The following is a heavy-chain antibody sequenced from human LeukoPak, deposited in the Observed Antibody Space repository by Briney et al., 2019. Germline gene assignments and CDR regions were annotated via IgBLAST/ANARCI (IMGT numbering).Heavy chain of an antibody. J-gene: IGHJ4*02. D-gene: IGHD5-18*01. CDR3: ARDAPGNTALDY. Sequence: GGSLRLSCAASGFTFVSYWMHWVRQAPGKGLVWVSRINGYGSSTDFADSVKGRFTISRDNAKNTLYLQMNSLRAEDTAVYYCARDAPGNTALDYWGQGTLVTVSP. CDR1: GFTFVSYW. V-gene: IGHV3-74*01. CDR2: INGYGSST.